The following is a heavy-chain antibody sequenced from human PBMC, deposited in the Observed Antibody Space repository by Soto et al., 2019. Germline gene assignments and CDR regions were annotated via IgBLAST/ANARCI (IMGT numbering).Heavy chain of an antibody. D-gene: IGHD4-17*01. CDR3: ARSRTTVTTYYGMDV. CDR2: IYYSGST. Sequence: QVQLQESGPGLVKPSQTLSLTCTVSGGSISSGGYYWSWIRQHPGKGLEWIGYIYYSGSTYYNPSLKSRDTISVDTSKNQFSLKLSSVTAADTAVYYCARSRTTVTTYYGMDVWGQGTTVTVSS. V-gene: IGHV4-31*03. J-gene: IGHJ6*02. CDR1: GGSISSGGYY.